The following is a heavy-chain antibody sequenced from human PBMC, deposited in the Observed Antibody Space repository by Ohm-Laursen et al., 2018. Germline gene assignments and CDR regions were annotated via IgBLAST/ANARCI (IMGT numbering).Heavy chain of an antibody. J-gene: IGHJ4*02. CDR3: ARGQEPLFSGSFLFDY. V-gene: IGHV4-38-2*02. CDR1: GYSISSGYY. Sequence: GTLSLTCTVSGYSISSGYYWGWIRQPPGKGLEWIGSIYHSGSTYYNPSLKSRVTISVDTSKNQFSLKLSSVTAADTAVYYCARGQEPLFSGSFLFDYWGQGTLVTVSS. CDR2: IYHSGST. D-gene: IGHD1-26*01.